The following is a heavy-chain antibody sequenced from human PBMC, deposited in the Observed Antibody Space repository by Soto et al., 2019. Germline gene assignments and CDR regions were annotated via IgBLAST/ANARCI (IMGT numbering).Heavy chain of an antibody. J-gene: IGHJ4*02. Sequence: EVQLLESGGGLVQPGGSLRLSCAASGFTFSSYAMSWVRQAPGKGLEWVSAISGSGRSTYYADSVKGRFTISRDNSKNTLYLQMNRLRAEDTAVYYSAKEGSSGYYPLFDYWGQGTLVTVS. CDR1: GFTFSSYA. CDR2: ISGSGRST. D-gene: IGHD3-22*01. CDR3: AKEGSSGYYPLFDY. V-gene: IGHV3-23*01.